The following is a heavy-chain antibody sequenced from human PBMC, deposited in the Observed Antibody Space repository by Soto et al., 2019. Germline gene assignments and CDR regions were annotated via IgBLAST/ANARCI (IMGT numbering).Heavy chain of an antibody. CDR1: GGTFTSTA. CDR2: TIPVLGTP. V-gene: IGHV1-69*01. Sequence: QVLLVQSSAEVKKPGSSVKVSCKASGGTFTSTAFSWVRQAPGQGLEWMGGTIPVLGTPNYAQKFQARFTVTADASTTTDHMELSSLRSDDTAVYYCASSAGLDHLLNYYGLNVWGQGTTVTVSS. D-gene: IGHD6-13*01. CDR3: ASSAGLDHLLNYYGLNV. J-gene: IGHJ6*02.